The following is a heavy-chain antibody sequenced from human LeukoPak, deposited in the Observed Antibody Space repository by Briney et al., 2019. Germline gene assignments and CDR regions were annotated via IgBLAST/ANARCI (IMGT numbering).Heavy chain of an antibody. V-gene: IGHV1-69*01. CDR3: ARAYGDHTPYYYGMDV. J-gene: IGHJ6*02. Sequence: GASVKVSCKASGGTFSSYAISWVRQAPGQGLEWMGGIIPIFGTANYAQKFQGRVTITADESTSTAYMELSSLRSEDTAVYYCARAYGDHTPYYYGMDVWGQGTTVTVSS. D-gene: IGHD4-17*01. CDR2: IIPIFGTA. CDR1: GGTFSSYA.